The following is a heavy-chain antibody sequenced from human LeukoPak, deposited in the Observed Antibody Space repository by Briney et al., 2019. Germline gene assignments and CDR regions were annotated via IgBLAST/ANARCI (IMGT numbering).Heavy chain of an antibody. CDR1: GFTFSRYW. D-gene: IGHD2-2*01. V-gene: IGHV3-7*01. CDR3: ARETMGADIVVVPTPFDAFDL. J-gene: IGHJ3*01. CDR2: IKQDGSEK. Sequence: GGSLRLSCAASGFTFSRYWMSWVRQAPGKGLEWVANIKQDGSEKYYVDSVKGRFTISRDNAKNSMYLQMNSLRAEDTAVYYCARETMGADIVVVPTPFDAFDLWGQGTLVTVSS.